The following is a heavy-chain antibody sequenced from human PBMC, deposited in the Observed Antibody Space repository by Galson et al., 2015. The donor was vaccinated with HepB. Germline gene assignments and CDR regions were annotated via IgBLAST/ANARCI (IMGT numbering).Heavy chain of an antibody. D-gene: IGHD4-23*01. J-gene: IGHJ3*02. CDR3: ATYTPVVTQAFDI. V-gene: IGHV4-30-2*01. Sequence: TLFLTCAVSGGSISSGGYSWSWIRQPPGKGLEWIGYIYQSGSTYYNPSLKSRVTISVDRSKNQFSLKLSSVTAADTAVFYCATYTPVVTQAFDIWGQGTMVTVSS. CDR1: GGSISSGGYS. CDR2: IYQSGST.